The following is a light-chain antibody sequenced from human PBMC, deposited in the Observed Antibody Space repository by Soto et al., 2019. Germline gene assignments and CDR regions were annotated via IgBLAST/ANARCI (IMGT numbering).Light chain of an antibody. CDR2: GSS. CDR3: HQYGSSSRT. CDR1: QSFNNNY. J-gene: IGKJ4*01. V-gene: IGKV3-20*01. Sequence: EVVLTQSPGTLSLSPGERATLSCRASQSFNNNYLACYQQKPGQAPRLLIDGSSSRATGIPDRFSGRGSGKDFTLTISRLEPEDFAVYYCHQYGSSSRTFGGGTKVLIK.